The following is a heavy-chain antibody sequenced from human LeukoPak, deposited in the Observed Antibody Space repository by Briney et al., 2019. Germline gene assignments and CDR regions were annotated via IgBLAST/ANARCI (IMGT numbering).Heavy chain of an antibody. D-gene: IGHD1-7*01. Sequence: GGSLRLSCAASGFTISRDSMNWVRQAPGKGLEWISYISYDSAIKYYADSVRGRFTISRDNSKNTLYLQMNSLRAEDTAVYYCAKDRRNEELELLFDYWGQGTLVTVSS. CDR3: AKDRRNEELELLFDY. J-gene: IGHJ4*02. CDR1: GFTISRDS. V-gene: IGHV3-48*01. CDR2: ISYDSAIK.